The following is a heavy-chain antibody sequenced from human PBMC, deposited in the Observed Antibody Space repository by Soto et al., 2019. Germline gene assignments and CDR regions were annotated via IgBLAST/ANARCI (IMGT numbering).Heavy chain of an antibody. CDR2: ITRSGSDT. CDR1: GFPFSSYA. Sequence: EVQLLESGGGLVQPGGSLRLSCAASGFPFSSYAMTWVRQAPGKGLEWVSAITRSGSDTNYEDSVKGRFTISRDNPKNTLRLQMNRRRAVDTAVYYCAKVGSYYDNFDHWDFDLWGRGTLVNVSS. CDR3: AKVGSYYDNFDHWDFDL. V-gene: IGHV3-23*01. D-gene: IGHD3-22*01. J-gene: IGHJ2*01.